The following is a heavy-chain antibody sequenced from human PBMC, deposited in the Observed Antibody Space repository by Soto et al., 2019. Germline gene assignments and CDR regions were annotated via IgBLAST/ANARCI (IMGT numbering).Heavy chain of an antibody. D-gene: IGHD3-3*01. J-gene: IGHJ3*02. V-gene: IGHV4-4*02. CDR3: ARDKGADFWRGGDAFDI. Sequence: QVQLQESGPGLVKPSGTLSLTCAVSSGSISSSNWWSWVRQPPGKGLEWIGEIYHSGSTNYNPSLKSRVTISVDKSKNQFSLKLSSVTAADTAVYYCARDKGADFWRGGDAFDIWGQGTMVTVSS. CDR2: IYHSGST. CDR1: SGSISSSNW.